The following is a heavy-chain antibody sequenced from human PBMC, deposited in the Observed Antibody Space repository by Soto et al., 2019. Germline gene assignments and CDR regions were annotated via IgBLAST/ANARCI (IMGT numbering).Heavy chain of an antibody. D-gene: IGHD3-3*01. CDR2: LTGDAKTT. Sequence: EAQLLELGGGLVRPGGSLRLSCAASGITLSDSAMTWVRQAPGKGLEWISSLTGDAKTTYYADSVKGRFTVSRDISKNTFYLQMDSLRAEDTAMYFCARITRSWGQGTLVTVSS. CDR1: GITLSDSA. CDR3: ARITRS. J-gene: IGHJ5*02. V-gene: IGHV3-23*01.